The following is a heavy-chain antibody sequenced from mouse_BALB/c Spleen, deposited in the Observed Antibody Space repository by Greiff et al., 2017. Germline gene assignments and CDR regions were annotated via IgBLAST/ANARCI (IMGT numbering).Heavy chain of an antibody. V-gene: IGHV5-17*02. CDR2: ISSGSSTI. CDR3: ARSGLRPYGYAMDY. Sequence: EVKVVESGGGLVQPGGSRKLSCAASGFTFSSFGMHWVRQAPEKGLEWVAYISSGSSTIYYADTVKGRFTISRDNPKNTLFLQMTSLRSEDTAMYYCARSGLRPYGYAMDYWGQGTSVTVSS. J-gene: IGHJ4*01. CDR1: GFTFSSFG. D-gene: IGHD2-12*01.